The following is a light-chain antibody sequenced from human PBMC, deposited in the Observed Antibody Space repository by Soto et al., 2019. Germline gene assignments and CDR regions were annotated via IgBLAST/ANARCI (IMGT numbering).Light chain of an antibody. J-gene: IGKJ1*01. CDR3: QQYGSSPL. V-gene: IGKV3-20*01. CDR2: GAS. Sequence: EVGLTRWPGTLSLSPGERATLSCRASQSVSSSYLAWYQQKPGQAPRLLIYGASSRATGIPDRFSGSGSGTDFTLTISRLEPEDFAVYYCQQYGSSPLFGQGTKVDIK. CDR1: QSVSSSY.